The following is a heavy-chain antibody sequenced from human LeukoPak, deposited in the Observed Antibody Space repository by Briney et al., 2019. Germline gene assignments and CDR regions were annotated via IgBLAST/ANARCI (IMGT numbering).Heavy chain of an antibody. CDR3: AREGGPYRPLDY. V-gene: IGHV4-4*02. J-gene: IGHJ4*02. CDR1: GGSITNTNY. Sequence: SETLSLTCGVSGGSITNTNYWTWVRQPPGNGLELIGEVNLQGSTNYNPSLMGRVAISVDTSEHHISLQLTSVTAADTAVYYCAREGGPYRPLDYSGQGTLVTVSS. CDR2: VNLQGST.